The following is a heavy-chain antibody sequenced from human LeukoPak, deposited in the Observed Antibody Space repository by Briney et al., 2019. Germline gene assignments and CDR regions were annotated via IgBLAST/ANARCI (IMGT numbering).Heavy chain of an antibody. Sequence: ASVKVSCKASGYTFTGYYMHWVRQAPGQGLEWMGWINPNSGGTNYAQKFQGRVTMTRDTSISTAYIELSRLRSDDTAVYYCARGRADCSSTSCYKTYYYYYYMDVWGKGTTVTVSS. V-gene: IGHV1-2*02. J-gene: IGHJ6*03. CDR1: GYTFTGYY. D-gene: IGHD2-2*02. CDR3: ARGRADCSSTSCYKTYYYYYYMDV. CDR2: INPNSGGT.